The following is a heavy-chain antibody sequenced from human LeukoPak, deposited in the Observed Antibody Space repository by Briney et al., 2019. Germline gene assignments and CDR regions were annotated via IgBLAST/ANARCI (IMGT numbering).Heavy chain of an antibody. J-gene: IGHJ4*02. CDR3: SVMHRYYDGSGYWVQ. CDR2: IGGSGGRT. V-gene: IGHV3-23*01. CDR1: GITLSNYG. D-gene: IGHD3-22*01. Sequence: GGSLRLSCAVSGITLSNYGMSWVRQAPGKGLEWVAGIGGSGGRTNYADSVKGRFTISRDNPKNTLYLQMNSLRAEDTAVYYCSVMHRYYDGSGYWVQWGQGTLVTVSS.